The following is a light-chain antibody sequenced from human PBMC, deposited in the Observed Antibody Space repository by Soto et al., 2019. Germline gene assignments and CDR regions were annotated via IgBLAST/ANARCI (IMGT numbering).Light chain of an antibody. Sequence: DIVMTQSPDSLSLSPGERATLSCRAIQSVSSSYLAWYQQKPGQAPRLLIYGASSRATGIPDRFSGSGSGTDFTLTISRLEPEDFAVYYCQQYGSSPPITFGQGTRLEI. J-gene: IGKJ5*01. V-gene: IGKV3-20*01. CDR3: QQYGSSPPIT. CDR2: GAS. CDR1: QSVSSSY.